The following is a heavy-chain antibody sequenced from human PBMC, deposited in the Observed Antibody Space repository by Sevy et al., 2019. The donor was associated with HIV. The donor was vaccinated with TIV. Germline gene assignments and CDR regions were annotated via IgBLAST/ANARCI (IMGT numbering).Heavy chain of an antibody. CDR3: AATREYYDENSGYFDY. CDR2: FDPGDGET. V-gene: IGHV1-24*01. J-gene: IGHJ4*02. D-gene: IGHD3-22*01. Sequence: ASVKVSCKVSGYTLTNLAMHWVRQAPGQGLEWMGRFDPGDGETIYAQKLQGRLTMTEDTASDTAYMELNSLRSEDTAVYYCAATREYYDENSGYFDYWGQGTLVTVSS. CDR1: GYTLTNLA.